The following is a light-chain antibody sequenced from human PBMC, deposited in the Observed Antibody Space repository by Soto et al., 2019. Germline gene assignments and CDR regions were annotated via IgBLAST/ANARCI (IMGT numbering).Light chain of an antibody. V-gene: IGLV1-44*01. Sequence: QSVLTQPPSASGTPGQRVSISCYGSSSNIGSNSVNWSRQLPGTAPKLLIYRNNQRPSGVPDRFSGSKSGTSASLAISGLQSEDEADYYCAAWDDSLDGGVFGGGPKLTVL. J-gene: IGLJ3*02. CDR1: SSNIGSNS. CDR2: RNN. CDR3: AAWDDSLDGGV.